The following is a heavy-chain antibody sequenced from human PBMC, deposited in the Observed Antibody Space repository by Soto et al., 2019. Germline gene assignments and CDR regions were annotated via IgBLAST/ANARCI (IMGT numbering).Heavy chain of an antibody. CDR1: GFTVSNNH. J-gene: IGHJ4*02. V-gene: IGHV3-53*01. D-gene: IGHD3-16*01. Sequence: VQLVESGGGLIQPGGSLRLSCAASGFTVSNNHRTWVRQAAGKGLELVSFVHGGGSTSYADSVKGRFTISRDNSKNTLYLQMDSLRAEDTAIYYCAGRLTTAASLDYWGRGTLVTVSS. CDR2: VHGGGST. CDR3: AGRLTTAASLDY.